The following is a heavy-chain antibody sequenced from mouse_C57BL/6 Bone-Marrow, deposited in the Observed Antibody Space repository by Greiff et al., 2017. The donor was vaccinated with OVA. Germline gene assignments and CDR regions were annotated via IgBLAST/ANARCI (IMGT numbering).Heavy chain of an antibody. CDR2: IYPSDSET. V-gene: IGHV1-61*01. Sequence: VQLQQPGAELVRPGSSVKLSCKASGYTFTSYWMDWVKQRPGQGLEWIGNIYPSDSETHYNQKFKDKATLTVDKSSSTAYMQLSSLTSEDSAVYYCARRYPVYFDYWGQGTTLTVSS. J-gene: IGHJ2*01. D-gene: IGHD1-1*01. CDR3: ARRYPVYFDY. CDR1: GYTFTSYW.